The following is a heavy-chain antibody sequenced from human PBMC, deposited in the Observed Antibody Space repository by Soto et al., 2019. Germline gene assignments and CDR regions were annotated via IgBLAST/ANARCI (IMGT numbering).Heavy chain of an antibody. CDR1: GYTFTSYG. Sequence: ASVKVSCKASGYTFTSYGISWVRQAPGQGLEWMGWISAYNGNTNYAQKLQGRVTMTRNTSISTAYMELSSLRSDDTAVYFCARKKDRPAPRSFDSWGPGTVATGSS. CDR2: ISAYNGNT. V-gene: IGHV1-18*01. CDR3: ARKKDRPAPRSFDS. J-gene: IGHJ4*02.